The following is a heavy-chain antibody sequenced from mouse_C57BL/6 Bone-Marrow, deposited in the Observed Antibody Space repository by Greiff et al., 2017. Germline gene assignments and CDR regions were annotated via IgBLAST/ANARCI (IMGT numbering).Heavy chain of an antibody. Sequence: QVQLQQSGAELARPGASVKLSCKASGYTFTSYGISWVKQRTGQGLEWIGEIYPRSGNTYYNEKFKGKATLTADKASSTAYMELRILTSEDSAVYVCAGFYDTLFDYWGQGTTLTVSS. J-gene: IGHJ2*01. V-gene: IGHV1-81*01. CDR3: AGFYDTLFDY. CDR2: IYPRSGNT. D-gene: IGHD2-3*01. CDR1: GYTFTSYG.